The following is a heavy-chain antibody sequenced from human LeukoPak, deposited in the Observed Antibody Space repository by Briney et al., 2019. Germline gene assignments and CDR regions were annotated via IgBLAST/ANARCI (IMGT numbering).Heavy chain of an antibody. J-gene: IGHJ4*02. D-gene: IGHD6-13*01. Sequence: ASVKVSCKASGYTFTDYYIHWMRQAPGQGLEWIGWINPNSGGTNYAQRFQGRATMARDTSIRTAYLEVSGLTYDDTAVFYCARFYSSTWQFDYWGQGTLVTVSS. CDR3: ARFYSSTWQFDY. CDR2: INPNSGGT. CDR1: GYTFTDYY. V-gene: IGHV1-2*02.